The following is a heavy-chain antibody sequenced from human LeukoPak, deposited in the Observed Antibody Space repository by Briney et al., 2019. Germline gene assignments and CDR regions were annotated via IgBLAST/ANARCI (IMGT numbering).Heavy chain of an antibody. J-gene: IGHJ4*02. CDR3: ARGYSSSWYPQLGY. CDR1: GGSIRSGDYY. D-gene: IGHD6-13*01. CDR2: IYYSGTT. Sequence: SQTLSLTCTVSGGSIRSGDYYWRWLRQPPGKGLEWIGYIYYSGTTHYNPSLRSRVSISVDTSKNQFSLKLNSMIAADTAVFYCARGYSSSWYPQLGYWGRGTLVSVSS. V-gene: IGHV4-30-4*01.